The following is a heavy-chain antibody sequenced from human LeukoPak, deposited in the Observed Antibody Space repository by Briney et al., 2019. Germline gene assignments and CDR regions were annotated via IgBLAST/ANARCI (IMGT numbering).Heavy chain of an antibody. V-gene: IGHV3-53*01. CDR2: IYSGGST. Sequence: GGSLRLSCAASGFTVSSNYMSWVRQAPGKGLEWVPVIYSGGSTYYADSVKGRFTISRDNSKNTLYLQMNSLRAEDTAVYYCARCSPPVGYCSSTSCPYYFDYWGQGTLVTVSS. D-gene: IGHD2-2*01. CDR1: GFTVSSNY. CDR3: ARCSPPVGYCSSTSCPYYFDY. J-gene: IGHJ4*02.